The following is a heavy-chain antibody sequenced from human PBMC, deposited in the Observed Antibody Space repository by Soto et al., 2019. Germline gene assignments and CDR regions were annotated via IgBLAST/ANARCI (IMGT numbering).Heavy chain of an antibody. V-gene: IGHV3-53*02. J-gene: IGHJ4*02. CDR3: AILSN. CDR2: IYSDGTT. D-gene: IGHD6-6*01. CDR1: GCTVSSNY. Sequence: EVQLVETGGGLIQPGGSLRLSCAASGCTVSSNYLNWVRQPPGKGLEWLSIIYSDGTTYYADSVKGRFTISRDNFKNTLYLQMNNLRAEDTAVYYCAILSNWGQGTLVTVSS.